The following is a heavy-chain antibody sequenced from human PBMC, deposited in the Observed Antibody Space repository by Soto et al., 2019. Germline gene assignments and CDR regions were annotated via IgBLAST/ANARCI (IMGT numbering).Heavy chain of an antibody. J-gene: IGHJ4*02. D-gene: IGHD6-13*01. CDR3: AKGKRIAAAGPLDY. CDR1: GFTFSSYA. CDR2: ISGSGGST. V-gene: IGHV3-23*01. Sequence: HPGGSLRLSCAASGFTFSSYAMSWVRQAPGKGLEWVSAISGSGGSTYYADSVKGRFTISRDNSKNTLYLQMNSLRAEDTAVYYCAKGKRIAAAGPLDYWGQGTLVTVSS.